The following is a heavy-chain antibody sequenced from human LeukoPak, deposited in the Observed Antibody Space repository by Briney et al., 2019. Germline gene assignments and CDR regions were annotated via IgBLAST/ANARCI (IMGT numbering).Heavy chain of an antibody. CDR3: ARGASRISWPGIDY. V-gene: IGHV3-74*01. CDR1: GFTFSNYW. D-gene: IGHD3-3*02. CDR2: INSDGSTT. J-gene: IGHJ4*02. Sequence: GGSLRLSCAASGFTFSNYWMHWVRQAPGKGLVWVSRINSDGSTTNYADSVKGRFTISRDHSNNSVSLQMTNLRVEDTAIYYCARGASRISWPGIDYWGQGTLVTVSS.